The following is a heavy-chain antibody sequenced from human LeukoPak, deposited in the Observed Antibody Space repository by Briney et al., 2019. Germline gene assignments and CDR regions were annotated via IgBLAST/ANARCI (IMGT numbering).Heavy chain of an antibody. J-gene: IGHJ4*02. CDR1: GFTFSNYA. V-gene: IGHV3-30*04. CDR3: AKDLVGSGWYYFDY. D-gene: IGHD6-19*01. CDR2: ISYDGSDK. Sequence: GGSLRLSCAASGFTFSNYAMHWVRRAPGKGLEWVGVISYDGSDKYYADSVKGRFTISRDNSKNTLYLQMNSLRAEDTAVYYCAKDLVGSGWYYFDYWGQGTLVTVSS.